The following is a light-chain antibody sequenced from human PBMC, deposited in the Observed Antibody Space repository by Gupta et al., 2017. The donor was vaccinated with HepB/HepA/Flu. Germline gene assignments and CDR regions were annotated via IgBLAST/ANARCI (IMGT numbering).Light chain of an antibody. CDR1: QSLRGN. J-gene: IGKJ2*01. CDR3: QQYNNWPST. V-gene: IGKV3-15*01. CDR2: GVS. Sequence: EILIRQSPATLSVSPGERVTLSCWASQSLRGNLAWYQQRPGQAPRLVTFGVSSRATGIPARFNGSESGTEFTLTISSLQSEDFAVYYCQQYNNWPSTFGQGTKMEIK.